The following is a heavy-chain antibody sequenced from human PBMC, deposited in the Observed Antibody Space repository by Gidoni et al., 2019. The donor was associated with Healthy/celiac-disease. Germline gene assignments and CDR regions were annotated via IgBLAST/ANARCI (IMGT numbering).Heavy chain of an antibody. D-gene: IGHD3-16*01. Sequence: QVQLVESGGGVVQPGRSLRLSCAASGFTFSSYGMHWVRQAPGKGLEWVAVIWYDGSNKYYADSVKGRFTISRDNSKNTLYLQMNSLRAEDTAVYYCARDWGPRRGFDPWGQGTLVTVSS. CDR2: IWYDGSNK. CDR3: ARDWGPRRGFDP. V-gene: IGHV3-33*01. CDR1: GFTFSSYG. J-gene: IGHJ5*02.